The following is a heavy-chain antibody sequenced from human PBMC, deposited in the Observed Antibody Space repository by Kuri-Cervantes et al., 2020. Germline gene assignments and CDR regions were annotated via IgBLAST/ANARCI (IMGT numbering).Heavy chain of an antibody. CDR2: IKQDGSEK. Sequence: GESLKISCAASGFTFSSYAMNWVRQAPGKGLEWVANIKQDGSEKYYVDSVKGRFTISRDNAKNSLYLQMNSLRAEDTAVYYCAREAPGSSSYVFDYWGQGTLVTVSS. CDR1: GFTFSSYA. D-gene: IGHD2-15*01. V-gene: IGHV3-7*01. J-gene: IGHJ4*02. CDR3: AREAPGSSSYVFDY.